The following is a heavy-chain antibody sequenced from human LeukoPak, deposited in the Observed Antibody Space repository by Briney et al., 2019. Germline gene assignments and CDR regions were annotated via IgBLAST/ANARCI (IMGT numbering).Heavy chain of an antibody. Sequence: ASVKVSCKASGYTFTSYDINWVRQATGQGLEWMGWMNPNSGNTGYAQKFQGRVTITRNTSISTAYMELSSLRSEDTAVYYCARRIGYCSSTSCSAYYFDYWGQGTLVTVSS. J-gene: IGHJ4*02. V-gene: IGHV1-8*03. CDR3: ARRIGYCSSTSCSAYYFDY. CDR1: GYTFTSYD. D-gene: IGHD2-2*03. CDR2: MNPNSGNT.